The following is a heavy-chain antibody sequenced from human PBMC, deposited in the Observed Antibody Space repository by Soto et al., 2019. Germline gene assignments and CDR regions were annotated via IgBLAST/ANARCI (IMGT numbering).Heavy chain of an antibody. CDR3: AKGFCSSAKCYTYSYMDV. CDR1: GFSFDECA. Sequence: EVQLVESGGTLVQPGRSLRLSCAASGFSFDECAMHWVRQVPGKGLEWVSGVSWNSGTVGYGDSVKGRFTISRDNDKNSLYLPMNSLRAEDTAMYYCAKGFCSSAKCYTYSYMDVWGKGTAVTVSS. V-gene: IGHV3-9*01. D-gene: IGHD2-2*01. CDR2: VSWNSGTV. J-gene: IGHJ6*03.